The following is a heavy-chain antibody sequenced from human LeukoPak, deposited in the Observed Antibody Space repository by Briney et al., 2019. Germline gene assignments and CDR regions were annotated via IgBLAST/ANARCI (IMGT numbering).Heavy chain of an antibody. D-gene: IGHD6-25*01. CDR3: ARGGSSTAAAFDI. V-gene: IGHV1-8*03. J-gene: IGHJ3*02. Sequence: GASVKVSCKASGYTFTSYDINWVRQATGQGLEWMGWMNPNSGNTGYAQKFQGRVTITRNTSISTAYIELSSLRSEDTAVYYCARGGSSTAAAFDIWGQGTMVTVSS. CDR1: GYTFTSYD. CDR2: MNPNSGNT.